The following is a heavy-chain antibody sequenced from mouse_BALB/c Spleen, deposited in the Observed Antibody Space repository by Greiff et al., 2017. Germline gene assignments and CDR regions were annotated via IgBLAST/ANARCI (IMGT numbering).Heavy chain of an antibody. V-gene: IGHV5-15*02. J-gene: IGHJ4*01. Sequence: EVQGVESGGGLVQPGGSRKLSCAASGFTFSDYGMAWVRQAPGKGPEWVAFISNLAYSIYYADTVTGRFTISRENAKNTLYLEMSSLRSEDTAMYYCARSPSTGTDAMDYWGQGTSVTVSS. D-gene: IGHD4-1*02. CDR1: GFTFSDYG. CDR2: ISNLAYSI. CDR3: ARSPSTGTDAMDY.